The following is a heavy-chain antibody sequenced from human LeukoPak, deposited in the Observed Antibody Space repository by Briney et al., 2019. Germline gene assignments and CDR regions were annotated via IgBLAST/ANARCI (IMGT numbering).Heavy chain of an antibody. Sequence: PSDTLFLTCAVSVYSISSSNWWGWIRQPPGKGLEWIGYIYYSGSTYYNPSLKSRVTMSVETFKNQFSLKLSSVTAVDTAVYYCARTYYYDSSGYYFPGAFDIWGQGTMVTVSS. CDR2: IYYSGST. CDR3: ARTYYYDSSGYYFPGAFDI. D-gene: IGHD3-22*01. V-gene: IGHV4-28*01. J-gene: IGHJ3*02. CDR1: VYSISSSNW.